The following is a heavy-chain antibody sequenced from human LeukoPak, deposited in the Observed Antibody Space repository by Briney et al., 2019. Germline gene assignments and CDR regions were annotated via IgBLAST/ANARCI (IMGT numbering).Heavy chain of an antibody. CDR3: AGARQWGGFDY. V-gene: IGHV4-34*01. Sequence: PSETLSLTCAVYGGSFSGYYWSWIRQPPGKGLEWIGEINHSGSTNYNPSLKSRVTISVDTSKNQFSLKLSSVTAADTAVYYCAGARQWGGFDYWGQGTLVTVSS. D-gene: IGHD6-19*01. CDR1: GGSFSGYY. CDR2: INHSGST. J-gene: IGHJ4*02.